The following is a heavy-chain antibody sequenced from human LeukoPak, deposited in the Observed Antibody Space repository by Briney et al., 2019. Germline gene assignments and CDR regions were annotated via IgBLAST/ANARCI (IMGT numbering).Heavy chain of an antibody. J-gene: IGHJ4*02. Sequence: ASVKVSCKASGSTFTGYYMHWVRQAPGQGLEWMGWINPNSGGTNYAQKFQGRVTMTRDTSISTAYMELSRLRSDDTAVYYCARAPSYCSSTSCYTGIDYWGQGTLVTVSS. V-gene: IGHV1-2*02. CDR3: ARAPSYCSSTSCYTGIDY. D-gene: IGHD2-2*02. CDR2: INPNSGGT. CDR1: GSTFTGYY.